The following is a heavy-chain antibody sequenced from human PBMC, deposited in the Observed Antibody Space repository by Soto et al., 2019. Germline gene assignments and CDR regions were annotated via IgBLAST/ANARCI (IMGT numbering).Heavy chain of an antibody. J-gene: IGHJ4*02. V-gene: IGHV5-51*01. CDR2: IYPGDSDT. CDR3: AREVYYDFWSGFNTHPYYFDD. CDR1: GYSFTTYW. D-gene: IGHD3-3*01. Sequence: PGESLKISCKGSGYSFTTYWIGWVRQMPGKGLEWMGIIYPGDSDTRYSPSFQGQVTISVDKSISTAYLQWSSLKASDTAVHHCAREVYYDFWSGFNTHPYYFDDWGQGTLVTVSS.